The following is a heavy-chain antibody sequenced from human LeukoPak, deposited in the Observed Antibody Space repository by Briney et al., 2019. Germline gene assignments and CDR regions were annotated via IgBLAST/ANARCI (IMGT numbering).Heavy chain of an antibody. CDR2: INPNSGGT. CDR3: ANLGASYGHRYFDY. J-gene: IGHJ4*02. CDR1: GYTFTGYY. Sequence: ASVKVSCKASGYTFTGYYMHWVRQAPGQGLEWMGWINPNSGGTNYAQKFQGRATMTRDTSISTAYMELSRLRSDDTAVYYCANLGASYGHRYFDYWGQGTLVTVSS. V-gene: IGHV1-2*02. D-gene: IGHD5-18*01.